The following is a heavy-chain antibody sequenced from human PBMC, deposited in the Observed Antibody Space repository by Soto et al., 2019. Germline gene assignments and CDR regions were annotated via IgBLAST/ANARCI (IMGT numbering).Heavy chain of an antibody. Sequence: SETLSLTGSVSGGSINNTNYYWVWIRQPPGKGLEWIGMSYYNGRTYYSESLKSRVTISVDPSKNQISLKVTSVTAADRAVYYCASSGSRGHLRDWFDPSGHGSLVTVSS. D-gene: IGHD3-10*01. CDR1: GGSINNTNYY. CDR3: ASSGSRGHLRDWFDP. CDR2: SYYNGRT. V-gene: IGHV4-39*01. J-gene: IGHJ5*02.